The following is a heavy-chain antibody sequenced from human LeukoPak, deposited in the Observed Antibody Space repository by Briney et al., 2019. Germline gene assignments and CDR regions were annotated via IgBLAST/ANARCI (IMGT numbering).Heavy chain of an antibody. V-gene: IGHV4-39*07. CDR3: ARDWQTQTYDDEGSGYYDY. CDR1: GGSISSSSYY. J-gene: IGHJ4*02. D-gene: IGHD3-22*01. CDR2: IYYSGST. Sequence: SETLSLTCTVSGGSISSSSYYWGWIRQPPGKGLEWIGSIYYSGSTYYNPSLKSRVTISVDTSKNQFSLKLSSVTAADTAVYYCARDWQTQTYDDEGSGYYDYWGQGTLVTVSS.